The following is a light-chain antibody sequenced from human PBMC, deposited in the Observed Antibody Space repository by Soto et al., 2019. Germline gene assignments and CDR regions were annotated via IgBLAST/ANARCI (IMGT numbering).Light chain of an antibody. J-gene: IGLJ1*01. Sequence: QSVLTQPASVSGSPGQSITISCTGSSRDVGGYDYVSWYQQHPGKAPKLMIFEVNRRPSGVSDRFSGSKSGNTASLTISGLQTEDEADYYCCSYTSSSTYVFGTGTKVTVL. CDR2: EVN. CDR1: SRDVGGYDY. CDR3: CSYTSSSTYV. V-gene: IGLV2-14*01.